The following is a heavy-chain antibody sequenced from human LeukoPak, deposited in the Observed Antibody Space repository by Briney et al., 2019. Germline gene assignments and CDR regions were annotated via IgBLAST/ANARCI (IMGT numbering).Heavy chain of an antibody. CDR3: ARGVDSAIDW. Sequence: GGSLRLSCAASGFTFNSYAMSWVRQGPGKGLEWVANINGDGRDKYYVGSVRGRFTISRDNADNALYLQMNSLRGDDTAVYYCARGVDSAIDWWSQGTLVTVSS. V-gene: IGHV3-7*01. D-gene: IGHD3-9*01. J-gene: IGHJ4*02. CDR1: GFTFNSYA. CDR2: INGDGRDK.